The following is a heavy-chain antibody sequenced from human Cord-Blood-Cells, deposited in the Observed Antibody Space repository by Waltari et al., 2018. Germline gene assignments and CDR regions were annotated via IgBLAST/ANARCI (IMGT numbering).Heavy chain of an antibody. CDR3: ASGVGRLVDY. J-gene: IGHJ4*02. CDR2: INHIGST. Sequence: QVQLQQWGAGLLKPSETLSLTCAVYGGSFSGYYWSWIRQLPGKGLEWIGEINHIGSTNYNLSLKSRVTISVDTSKNQFSLKLSSVTAADTAVYYCASGVGRLVDYWGQGTLVTVSS. CDR1: GGSFSGYY. V-gene: IGHV4-34*01. D-gene: IGHD1-26*01.